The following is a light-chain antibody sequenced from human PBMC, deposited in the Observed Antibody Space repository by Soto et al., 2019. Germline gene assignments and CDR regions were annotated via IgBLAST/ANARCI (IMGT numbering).Light chain of an antibody. Sequence: DIQMTQSPSTLSASVGDRVTITCRASQSISSWLAWYQQKPGKAPKLLIYKASSLESGVPSRFSGSGSGTEFTLTISSLQPDDFATYYCQQYNSYSCFGQGTKPEIK. CDR2: KAS. J-gene: IGKJ2*03. CDR1: QSISSW. CDR3: QQYNSYSC. V-gene: IGKV1-5*03.